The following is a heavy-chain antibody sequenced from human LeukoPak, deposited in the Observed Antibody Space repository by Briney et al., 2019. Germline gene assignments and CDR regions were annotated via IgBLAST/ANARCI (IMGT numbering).Heavy chain of an antibody. J-gene: IGHJ4*02. D-gene: IGHD6-19*01. CDR3: AREMWPVGVSYFDY. Sequence: GGSLRLSCSASGFTFSSYAMHWVRQAPGKGLEYVSAISPNGGSTYYADSVKGRFSISRDNSKNTLYLQMSSLRAEGTAVYYCAREMWPVGVSYFDYWGQGILVTVSS. CDR1: GFTFSSYA. V-gene: IGHV3-64D*06. CDR2: ISPNGGST.